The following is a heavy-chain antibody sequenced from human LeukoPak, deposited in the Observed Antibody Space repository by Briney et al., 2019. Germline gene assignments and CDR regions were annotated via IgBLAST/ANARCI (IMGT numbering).Heavy chain of an antibody. J-gene: IGHJ6*03. D-gene: IGHD3-10*01. V-gene: IGHV1-46*01. CDR1: GYTFTSYY. CDR2: INPSGGST. Sequence: ASVKVSCKASGYTFTSYYIHWVRQAPGQGLEWMGLINPSGGSTSYAQKFQGRVTMTRDTSTSTVYMELSSLRSEDTAVYYCARGPSITMVRGGQWYYYMDVWGKGTTVTISS. CDR3: ARGPSITMVRGGQWYYYMDV.